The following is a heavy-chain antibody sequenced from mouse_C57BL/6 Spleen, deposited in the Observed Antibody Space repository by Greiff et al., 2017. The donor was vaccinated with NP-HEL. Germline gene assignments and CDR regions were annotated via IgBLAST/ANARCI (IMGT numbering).Heavy chain of an antibody. J-gene: IGHJ4*01. V-gene: IGHV5-4*01. CDR1: GFTFSSYA. CDR2: ISDGGSYT. Sequence: EVQLVESGGGLVKPGGSLKLSCAASGFTFSSYAMSWVRQTPEKRLEWVATISDGGSYTYYPDNVKGRFTISRDNAKNNLYLQMSHLKSEDTAMYYCARGDPSDSYAMDYWGQGTSVTVSS. CDR3: ARGDPSDSYAMDY.